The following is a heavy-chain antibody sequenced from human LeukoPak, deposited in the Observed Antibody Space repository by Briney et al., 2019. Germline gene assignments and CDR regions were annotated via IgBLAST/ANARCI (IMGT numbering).Heavy chain of an antibody. CDR2: INPSGGST. Sequence: ASVKVSCKASGYTFTSYYMHWVRQAPGQGLEWMGIINPSGGSTSYAQKFQGRVTMTRDMSTSTVYMELSSLRSEDTAVYYCARDFSPARTGIAAAAADYWGQGTLVTVSS. J-gene: IGHJ4*02. V-gene: IGHV1-46*01. D-gene: IGHD6-13*01. CDR1: GYTFTSYY. CDR3: ARDFSPARTGIAAAAADY.